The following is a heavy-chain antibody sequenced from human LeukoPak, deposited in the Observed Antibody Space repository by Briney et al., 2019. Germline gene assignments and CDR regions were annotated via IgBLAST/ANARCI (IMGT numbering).Heavy chain of an antibody. Sequence: GGSLRLSCAASGFTVSSNYMSWVRQAPGKGLEWVSYSSSSSSTIYYADSVKGRFTISRDNAKNSLYLQMNSLRAEDTAVYYCARARVTTVVAPRFDYWGQGTLVTVSS. J-gene: IGHJ4*02. CDR1: GFTVSSNY. V-gene: IGHV3-48*04. D-gene: IGHD4-23*01. CDR2: SSSSSSTI. CDR3: ARARVTTVVAPRFDY.